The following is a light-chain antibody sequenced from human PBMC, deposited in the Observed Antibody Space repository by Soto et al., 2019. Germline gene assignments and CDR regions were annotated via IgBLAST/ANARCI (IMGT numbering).Light chain of an antibody. J-gene: IGLJ2*01. CDR2: EVS. CDR3: TSYAGSNIPVV. Sequence: QSALTQPPSASGSPGQSVTISCTGTSSDVGGYNFVSWYQQHPGKAPKLMIYEVSKRPSGVPDRFSGSKSGNTASLTVSGLQADDEADYYCTSYAGSNIPVVFGGGTKLTAL. CDR1: SSDVGGYNF. V-gene: IGLV2-8*01.